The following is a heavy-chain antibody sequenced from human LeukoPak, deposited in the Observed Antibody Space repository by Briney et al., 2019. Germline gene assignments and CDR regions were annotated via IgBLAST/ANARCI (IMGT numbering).Heavy chain of an antibody. Sequence: ASVKVSCKASGYTFTSYDINWVRQATGQGLEWMGWMNPNSGNTGYAQKFQGRVTMTRNTSISTAYMELSSLRSEDTAVYYCARDVPPTCGGDCYRGAFDIWGQGTMVTVSS. D-gene: IGHD2-21*02. CDR1: GYTFTSYD. CDR3: ARDVPPTCGGDCYRGAFDI. V-gene: IGHV1-8*01. J-gene: IGHJ3*02. CDR2: MNPNSGNT.